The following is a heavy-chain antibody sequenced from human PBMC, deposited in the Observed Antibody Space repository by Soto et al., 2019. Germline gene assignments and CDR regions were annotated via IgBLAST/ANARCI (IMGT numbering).Heavy chain of an antibody. Sequence: SETLSLTCSASGDSISTVDYFWAWIRQPPGQALEYIGYIYKSTTTYYNPSFESRVAISLDTSKSQFSLTVTSVTAADTAVYFCARGRYCLTGRCFPNWFDSWGQGTLVTVSS. V-gene: IGHV4-30-4*01. CDR1: GDSISTVDYF. D-gene: IGHD2-15*01. CDR3: ARGRYCLTGRCFPNWFDS. J-gene: IGHJ5*01. CDR2: IYKSTTT.